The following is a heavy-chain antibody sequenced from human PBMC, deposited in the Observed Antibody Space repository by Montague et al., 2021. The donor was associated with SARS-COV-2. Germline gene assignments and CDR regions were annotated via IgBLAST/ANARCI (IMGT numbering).Heavy chain of an antibody. CDR2: INHSGTT. CDR3: ASGDDNGSGYSDV. CDR1: DGSFSDFY. D-gene: IGHD2-15*01. V-gene: IGHV4-34*01. Sequence: SETLSLTCAVFDGSFSDFYWSWIRQPPGKGLEWIGEINHSGTTYYNPSXKSRVTISVDTSKNQFSLKLNSVTAADAAVYYCASGDDNGSGYSDVWGEGTTVTVSS. J-gene: IGHJ6*04.